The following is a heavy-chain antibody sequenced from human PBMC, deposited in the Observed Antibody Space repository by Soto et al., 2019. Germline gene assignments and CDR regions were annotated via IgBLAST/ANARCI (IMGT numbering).Heavy chain of an antibody. D-gene: IGHD5-18*01. J-gene: IGHJ6*02. CDR1: GFTFSSYA. Sequence: EMQLLESGGGLVQPGGSLRLSCAASGFTFSSYAMSWVRQAPGKGLEWVSAISGSGGSTYYADSVKGRFTISRDNSKNTLYLQMNSLRAEDTAVYYCAKYRGYSYGYYYYGMDVWGQGTTVTVSS. V-gene: IGHV3-23*01. CDR2: ISGSGGST. CDR3: AKYRGYSYGYYYYGMDV.